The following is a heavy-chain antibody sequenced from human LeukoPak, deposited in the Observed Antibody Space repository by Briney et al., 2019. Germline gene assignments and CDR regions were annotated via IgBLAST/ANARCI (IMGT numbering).Heavy chain of an antibody. CDR1: GFSLSTRGVG. D-gene: IGHD5-12*01. CDR2: IYLDDDK. CDR3: PRTDCGDYLADY. Sequence: ESGPTLADPTQPLTLTCTFSGFSLSTRGVGVGWIRQPPAKALEGLALIYLDDDKRYSPSMKSRLTITQDTSKNQVVITMTNTYHAATDSYSRPRTDCGDYLADYWGQGTLVTVSS. V-gene: IGHV2-5*02. J-gene: IGHJ4*02.